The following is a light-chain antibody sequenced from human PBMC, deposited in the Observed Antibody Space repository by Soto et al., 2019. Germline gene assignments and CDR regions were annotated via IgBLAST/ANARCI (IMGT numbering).Light chain of an antibody. V-gene: IGLV2-14*01. CDR2: DVS. CDR3: SSYTSRSTLDVL. CDR1: SSDVGGYNY. Sequence: QAVVTQPASVSGSPGQSITISCTGTSSDVGGYNYVSWYQQHPGKAPKLMIYDVSNRPSGVSNRFSGSKSGNTASLIISGLQAEDEADYYCSSYTSRSTLDVLFGGGTKLTVL. J-gene: IGLJ2*01.